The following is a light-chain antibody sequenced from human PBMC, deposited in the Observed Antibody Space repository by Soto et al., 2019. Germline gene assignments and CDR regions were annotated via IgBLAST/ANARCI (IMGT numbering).Light chain of an antibody. CDR2: SAS. V-gene: IGKV1-12*01. CDR3: QPCNSFPIT. J-gene: IGKJ5*01. Sequence: DIQMTQSPSSVSESVGDRVTIAGRASQNIDNWLAWYQHKPGKAPHLLIYSASTLQSGVPSRFSGSCSGTDFPLTLSSLQPEDFATYYWQPCNSFPITFGQGTRLEI. CDR1: QNIDNW.